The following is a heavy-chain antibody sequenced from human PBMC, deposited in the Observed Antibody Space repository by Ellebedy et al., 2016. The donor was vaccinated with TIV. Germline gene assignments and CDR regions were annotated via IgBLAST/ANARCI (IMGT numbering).Heavy chain of an antibody. Sequence: GGSLRLSCAGSGFSFRSYWMSWVRQAPGKGLEWVANIRQDGNKNYVDSVKGRFTISRDNAQTSLYLQMNSLGADDTATYYCASDGSYGDYRSPTHAFVMWGQGTMVSVSS. J-gene: IGHJ3*02. CDR3: ASDGSYGDYRSPTHAFVM. D-gene: IGHD4-17*01. CDR1: GFSFRSYW. CDR2: IRQDGNK. V-gene: IGHV3-7*01.